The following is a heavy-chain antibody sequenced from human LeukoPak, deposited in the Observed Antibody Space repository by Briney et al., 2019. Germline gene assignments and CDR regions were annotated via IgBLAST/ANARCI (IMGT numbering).Heavy chain of an antibody. D-gene: IGHD4-17*01. CDR2: INTNSGGT. J-gene: IGHJ4*02. V-gene: IGHV1-2*06. CDR1: GYTFTGYY. Sequence: ASVKVSCKASGYTFTGYYMHWERQAPGQGLEWMGRINTNSGGTNYAQKLQGRVTMTSDTSISTAYMELSRLRSDDTAVYYCARDDYGDYRPFDYWGQGTLVTVSS. CDR3: ARDDYGDYRPFDY.